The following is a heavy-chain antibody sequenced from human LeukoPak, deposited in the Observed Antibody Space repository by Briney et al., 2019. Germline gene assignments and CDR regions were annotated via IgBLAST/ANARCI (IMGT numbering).Heavy chain of an antibody. CDR1: GFTFSSYW. D-gene: IGHD6-19*01. J-gene: IGHJ4*02. V-gene: IGHV3-7*01. CDR2: IKEDGSIQ. Sequence: GGSLRLSCVASGFTFSSYWMTWVRQAPGRGLEWLANIKEDGSIQYSLDSVRGRFTISRDNAKTSVYLQLNSLRADDTAVYYCARDVWTGVAVSDYWGQGTLGTVSS. CDR3: ARDVWTGVAVSDY.